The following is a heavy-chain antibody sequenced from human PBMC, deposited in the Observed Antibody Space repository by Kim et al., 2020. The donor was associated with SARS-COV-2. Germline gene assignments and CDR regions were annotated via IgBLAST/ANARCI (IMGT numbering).Heavy chain of an antibody. J-gene: IGHJ4*02. CDR3: ARTRSCSSSSCYVDY. Sequence: DSVKGRFTISRDSSKNTLYLQMNSLTADDTALSYCARTRSCSSSSCYVDYWGRGTLVTVSS. D-gene: IGHD2-2*01. V-gene: IGHV3-23*01.